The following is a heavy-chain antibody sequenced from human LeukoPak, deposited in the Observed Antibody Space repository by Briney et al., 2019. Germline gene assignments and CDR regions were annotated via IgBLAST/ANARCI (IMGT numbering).Heavy chain of an antibody. D-gene: IGHD3-10*01. J-gene: IGHJ6*03. CDR3: AKLGKTENHYGSGRFSYYYYMDV. V-gene: IGHV3-30*02. Sequence: GGSLRLSCAASGFTFSNYGMHWVREAPGKGLEWVAFIRSDGINKYHADSVKGRFTISRDNSKNTLYLQMNSLRAEDTAVYYCAKLGKTENHYGSGRFSYYYYMDVWGKGTTVTISS. CDR2: IRSDGINK. CDR1: GFTFSNYG.